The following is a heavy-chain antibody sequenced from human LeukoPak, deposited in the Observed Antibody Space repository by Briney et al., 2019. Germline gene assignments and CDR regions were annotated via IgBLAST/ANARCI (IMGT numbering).Heavy chain of an antibody. CDR3: ASSSPRRHYDFWSGYDNWFDP. V-gene: IGHV1-46*01. D-gene: IGHD3-3*01. CDR1: GYTFTSYY. J-gene: IGHJ5*02. CDR2: INPSGGST. Sequence: GASVKVSCRASGYTFTSYYMHWVRQASGQGLEWMGIINPSGGSTSYAQKFQGRVTMTRDTSTSTVYMELSSLRSEDTAVYYCASSSPRRHYDFWSGYDNWFDPWGQGTLVTVSS.